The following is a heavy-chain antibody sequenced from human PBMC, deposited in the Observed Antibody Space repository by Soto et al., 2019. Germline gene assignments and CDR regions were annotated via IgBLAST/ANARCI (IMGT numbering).Heavy chain of an antibody. Sequence: ASVKVSCKASGYTFTTYIIHWVRQAPGQRLEWMGWINAGNGHTKYSRKFQGRVTITRDTSASTAYMELSSLRSEDTAVYYCARGSLWFGDLLPIDYWGQGTQVTVS. V-gene: IGHV1-3*01. CDR1: GYTFTTYI. CDR2: INAGNGHT. CDR3: ARGSLWFGDLLPIDY. J-gene: IGHJ4*02. D-gene: IGHD3-10*01.